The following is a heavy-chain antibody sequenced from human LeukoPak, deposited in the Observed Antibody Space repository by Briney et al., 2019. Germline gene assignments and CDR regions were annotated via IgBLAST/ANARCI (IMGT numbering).Heavy chain of an antibody. Sequence: SETLSLTCAVYGGSFSGYYWSWIRQPPGKGLEWIGEINHSGSTNYNPSLKSRVTISVDTSKSQFSLKLSSVTAADTAVYYCARAGYDSSGYSDYWGQGTLVTVSS. CDR3: ARAGYDSSGYSDY. V-gene: IGHV4-34*01. J-gene: IGHJ4*02. CDR2: INHSGST. CDR1: GGSFSGYY. D-gene: IGHD3-22*01.